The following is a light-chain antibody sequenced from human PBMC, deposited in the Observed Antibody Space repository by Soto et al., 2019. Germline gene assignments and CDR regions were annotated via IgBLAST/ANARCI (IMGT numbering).Light chain of an antibody. CDR2: SAF. CDR3: QQYYSSPCT. Sequence: MTPSPATVSGSTGARATLSCRASQSVSSNLAWYQQKPGQAPNLLIYSAFTMYSGVPSRFSGSGSGTEFTLTISSLQPEDFATYFCQQYYSSPCTFGGGTKVDIK. CDR1: QSVSSN. J-gene: IGKJ4*02. V-gene: IGKV3-15*01.